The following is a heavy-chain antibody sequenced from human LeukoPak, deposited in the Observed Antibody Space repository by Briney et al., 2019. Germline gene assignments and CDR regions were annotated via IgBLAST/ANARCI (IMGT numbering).Heavy chain of an antibody. V-gene: IGHV1-2*02. CDR3: ARAGSVVHPPEYFHH. Sequence: ASVKVSCKASGYTFTGYYMHWVRQAPGQALEWMGWIKPNSGDTKYGQKFQGRVTVTRDTSISTAYMELNRLTSDDTAVYYRARAGSVVHPPEYFHHWGQGTLVTVST. J-gene: IGHJ1*01. CDR1: GYTFTGYY. D-gene: IGHD1-26*01. CDR2: IKPNSGDT.